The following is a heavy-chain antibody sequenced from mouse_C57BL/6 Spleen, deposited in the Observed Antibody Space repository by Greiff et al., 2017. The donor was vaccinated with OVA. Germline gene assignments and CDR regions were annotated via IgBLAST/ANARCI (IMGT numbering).Heavy chain of an antibody. V-gene: IGHV14-4*01. J-gene: IGHJ4*01. Sequence: EVQLQQSGPELVRPGASVKMSCTASGFNIKDDYMHWVKQRPEQGLEWIGWIDPENGDTEYASQFPGKATITADTSSNTAYLQLSSLTSEDTAVYYCTASNYYGSTYAMDYWGQGTSVTVSS. CDR2: IDPENGDT. CDR1: GFNIKDDY. D-gene: IGHD1-1*01. CDR3: TASNYYGSTYAMDY.